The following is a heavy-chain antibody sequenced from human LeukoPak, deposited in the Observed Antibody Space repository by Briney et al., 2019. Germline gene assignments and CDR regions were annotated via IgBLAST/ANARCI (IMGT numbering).Heavy chain of an antibody. CDR2: INWNGDGT. V-gene: IGHV3-20*04. J-gene: IGHJ6*03. CDR3: ARLGGPDYYFYYYMDV. D-gene: IGHD1-26*01. CDR1: GFTLDDYG. Sequence: GGSLNSPCAASGFTLDDYGMSWVRQVPGKGLEWICGINWNGDGTGYADSVKGRFTISRDNAKNSLYQKMDSLRAEDTALYYCARLGGPDYYFYYYMDVWG.